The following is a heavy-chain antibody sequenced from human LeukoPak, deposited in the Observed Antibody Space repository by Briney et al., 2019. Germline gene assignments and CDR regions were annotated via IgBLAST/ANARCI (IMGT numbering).Heavy chain of an antibody. Sequence: ASVKVSCKASGFTFTGYYIHWVRQAPGQGLEWMGYINPHSGGTSTPQNFQGRVTMTTDTSISAAYMELSSLISDDTAIYYCVREGNELLSKNFDYWGQGTLVTVSS. CDR2: INPHSGGT. J-gene: IGHJ4*02. D-gene: IGHD1-7*01. CDR1: GFTFTGYY. CDR3: VREGNELLSKNFDY. V-gene: IGHV1-2*02.